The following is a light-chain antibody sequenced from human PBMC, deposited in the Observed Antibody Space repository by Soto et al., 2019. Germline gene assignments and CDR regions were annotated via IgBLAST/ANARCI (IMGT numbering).Light chain of an antibody. CDR2: DVT. CDR1: SSDVGGYNY. Sequence: QSALTQPRSVSGSPGQSVTISCAGTSSDVGGYNYVSWYQQHPGKAPKLMIYDVTKRPSGVPNRFSGSKSGNRASLTISGLQAEDEADYYCCSYAGSYSYVFRVGTKVTVL. V-gene: IGLV2-11*01. J-gene: IGLJ1*01. CDR3: CSYAGSYSYV.